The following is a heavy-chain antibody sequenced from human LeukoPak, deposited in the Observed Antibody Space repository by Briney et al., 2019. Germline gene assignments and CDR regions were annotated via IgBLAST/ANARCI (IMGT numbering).Heavy chain of an antibody. CDR3: ATVGGFCPSSNCYAYFDY. J-gene: IGHJ4*02. Sequence: GGSLRLSCVASGLSLSNSAMTWVRQAPGKGLEWVSILTGDGTGTFYADSVKGRFSISRDISTNTLYLQMTSLGVDDTALYYCATVGGFCPSSNCYAYFDYWGQGSPVSVSS. CDR1: GLSLSNSA. CDR2: LTGDGTGT. D-gene: IGHD2-2*01. V-gene: IGHV3-23*01.